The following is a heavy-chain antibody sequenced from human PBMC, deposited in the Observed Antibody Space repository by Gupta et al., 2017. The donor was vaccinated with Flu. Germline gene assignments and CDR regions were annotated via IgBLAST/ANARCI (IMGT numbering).Heavy chain of an antibody. V-gene: IGHV3-21*01. Sequence: EVQLVESGGGLVTPGGSLRLSCAASGFTFSSYSMNWVRQAPGKGLEWVSSSSSSSSYIYYADSVKGRFTISRDNAKNSLYLQMNSLRAEDTAVYYCARDFTPGGDSSGYFAGPLYFDYWGQGTLVTVSS. CDR3: ARDFTPGGDSSGYFAGPLYFDY. D-gene: IGHD3-22*01. J-gene: IGHJ4*02. CDR2: SSSSSSYI. CDR1: GFTFSSYS.